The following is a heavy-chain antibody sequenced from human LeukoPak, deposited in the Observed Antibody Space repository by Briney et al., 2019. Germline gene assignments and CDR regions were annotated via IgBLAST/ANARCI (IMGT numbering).Heavy chain of an antibody. CDR1: GFTFSSYA. J-gene: IGHJ6*03. CDR2: ISGSGGST. CDR3: AREAYYDFWSGYYGPSYYYYMDV. V-gene: IGHV3-23*01. Sequence: GGSLRLSCAASGFTFSSYAMSWVRQAPGKGLEWVSSISGSGGSTYYADSVKGRFTISRDNAKNSLYLQMNSLRAEDTAVYYCAREAYYDFWSGYYGPSYYYYMDVWGKGTTVTVSS. D-gene: IGHD3-3*01.